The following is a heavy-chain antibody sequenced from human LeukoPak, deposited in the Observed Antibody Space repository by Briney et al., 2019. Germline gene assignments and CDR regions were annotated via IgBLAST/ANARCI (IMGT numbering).Heavy chain of an antibody. CDR3: AREGVGYSSSWYDDYFDY. CDR2: IYTSGST. Sequence: SETLSLTCTVSGGSISSYYWSWIRQPAGKGLEWIGRIYTSGSTNYNPSLQSRVTMSVDTSKNQFSLKLSSVTAADTAVYYCAREGVGYSSSWYDDYFDYWGQGTLVTVSS. CDR1: GGSISSYY. V-gene: IGHV4-4*07. D-gene: IGHD6-13*01. J-gene: IGHJ4*02.